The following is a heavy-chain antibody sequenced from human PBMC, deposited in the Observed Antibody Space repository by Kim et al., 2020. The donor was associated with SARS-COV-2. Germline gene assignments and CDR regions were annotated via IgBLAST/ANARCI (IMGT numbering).Heavy chain of an antibody. D-gene: IGHD2-15*01. CDR3: ARARVVAATRAWFDP. V-gene: IGHV1-46*01. Sequence: QKFQGRVTMTRDTSTSTVYMELSSLRSEDTAVYYCARARVVAATRAWFDPWGQGTLVTVSS. J-gene: IGHJ5*02.